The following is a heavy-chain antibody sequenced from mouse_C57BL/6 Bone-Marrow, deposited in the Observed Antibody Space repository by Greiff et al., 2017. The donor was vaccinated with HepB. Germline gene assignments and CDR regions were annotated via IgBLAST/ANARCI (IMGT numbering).Heavy chain of an antibody. Sequence: QVQLQQSGAELVKPGASVKLSCKASGYTFTSYWMHWVKQRPGQGLEWIGMIHPNSGSTNYNEKFKSKATLTVDKSSSTAYMQLSSLTSEDAAVYYCARALEVAGYFDVWGTGTTVTVSS. J-gene: IGHJ1*03. CDR3: ARALEVAGYFDV. CDR2: IHPNSGST. CDR1: GYTFTSYW. V-gene: IGHV1-64*01. D-gene: IGHD1-1*01.